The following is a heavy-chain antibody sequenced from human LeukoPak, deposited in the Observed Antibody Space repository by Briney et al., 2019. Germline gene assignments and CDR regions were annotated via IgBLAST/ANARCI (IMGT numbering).Heavy chain of an antibody. CDR1: GFTFSSYG. Sequence: TGGSLRLSCAASGFTFSSYGMHWVRQAPGKGLEWVAVISYDGSNKYYADSVKGRFTISRDNSKNTLYLQMNSLRAEDTAVYYCAKMGKNYGGNSGQGSIDSWGQGTLVTVSS. V-gene: IGHV3-30*18. CDR3: AKMGKNYGGNSGQGSIDS. D-gene: IGHD4-23*01. J-gene: IGHJ4*02. CDR2: ISYDGSNK.